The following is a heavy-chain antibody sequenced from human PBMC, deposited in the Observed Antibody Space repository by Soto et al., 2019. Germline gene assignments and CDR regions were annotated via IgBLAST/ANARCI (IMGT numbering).Heavy chain of an antibody. V-gene: IGHV4-34*01. Sequence: PSETLSLTCAVYGGSFSGYYWSWIRQPPGKGLEWIGEINHSGSTNYNPSLKSRVTISVDTSKNQFSLKLSSVTAADTAVYYCARGPDSGYDNWGQGTLVTVSS. CDR1: GGSFSGYY. CDR3: ARGPDSGYDN. D-gene: IGHD5-12*01. CDR2: INHSGST. J-gene: IGHJ4*02.